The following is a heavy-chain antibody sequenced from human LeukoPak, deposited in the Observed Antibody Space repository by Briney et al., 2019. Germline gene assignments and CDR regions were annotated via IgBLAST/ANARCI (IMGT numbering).Heavy chain of an antibody. CDR3: TRDLGP. CDR2: IKQDGSEE. CDR1: GFTFSNYW. D-gene: IGHD3-10*01. J-gene: IGHJ5*02. V-gene: IGHV3-7*04. Sequence: GGSLRFSCAVSGFTFSNYWMSWVRQAPGKGLEWVANIKQDGSEEYYVESVKGRFTISRDNAKKSLYLQMNSLRDEDTAVYYCTRDLGPWGQGTLVTVSS.